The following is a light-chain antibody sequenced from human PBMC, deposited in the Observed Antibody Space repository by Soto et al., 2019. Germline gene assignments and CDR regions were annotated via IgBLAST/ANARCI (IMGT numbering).Light chain of an antibody. CDR3: SSYTSSSTLV. Sequence: QSALTQPASVSGSPGQSITISCTGTSSDVGDYNYVSWYQQHPGKATKVMIYDVSNRPSGVSNRFSGSKSGNRASLTISGLQTEDEADYYCSSYTSSSTLVFGTGTKLTVL. CDR1: SSDVGDYNY. V-gene: IGLV2-14*01. J-gene: IGLJ1*01. CDR2: DVS.